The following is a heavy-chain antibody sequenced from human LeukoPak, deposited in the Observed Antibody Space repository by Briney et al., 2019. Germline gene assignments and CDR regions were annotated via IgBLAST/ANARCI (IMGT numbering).Heavy chain of an antibody. CDR1: GGSISGYY. J-gene: IGHJ6*03. Sequence: SETLSLTCTLSGGSISGYYWSWIRLSAGKGLEWIGRISNSGSTNCNPSLKSRVSLSVDTSKNRFSLKLTSVTAADTAIYYCARDGVPVARKAYYYYSMDVWGKGATVTVSS. V-gene: IGHV4-4*07. D-gene: IGHD6-19*01. CDR3: ARDGVPVARKAYYYYSMDV. CDR2: ISNSGST.